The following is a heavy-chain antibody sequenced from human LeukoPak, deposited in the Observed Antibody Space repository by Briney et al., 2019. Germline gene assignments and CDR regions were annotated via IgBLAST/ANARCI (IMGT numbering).Heavy chain of an antibody. CDR2: IKQDGSEK. J-gene: IGHJ6*03. D-gene: IGHD6-6*01. V-gene: IGHV3-7*01. Sequence: GGSLRLSCAASGFTFSSYGMHWVRQAPGKGLEWVVNIKQDGSEKYYVDSGKGRFTISRDNAKNSLYLQMNSLRAEDTAVYYCARGQQLAQTLYYYYYYMDVWGKGTTVTVSS. CDR1: GFTFSSYG. CDR3: ARGQQLAQTLYYYYYYMDV.